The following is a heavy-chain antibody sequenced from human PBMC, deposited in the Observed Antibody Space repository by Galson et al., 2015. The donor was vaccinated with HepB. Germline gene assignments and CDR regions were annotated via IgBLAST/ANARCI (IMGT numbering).Heavy chain of an antibody. V-gene: IGHV3-30*03. Sequence: SLRLSCAASGFTFRSYAIHWVRQAPGKELEWVAVISYDGSNKYSADSVKGRFTISRDNSRKTLYLQMNSLRAEDTAVYYCARAGLENYDLWSGRNDAFDMWGQGTMVTVSS. CDR1: GFTFRSYA. D-gene: IGHD3-3*01. CDR2: ISYDGSNK. CDR3: ARAGLENYDLWSGRNDAFDM. J-gene: IGHJ3*02.